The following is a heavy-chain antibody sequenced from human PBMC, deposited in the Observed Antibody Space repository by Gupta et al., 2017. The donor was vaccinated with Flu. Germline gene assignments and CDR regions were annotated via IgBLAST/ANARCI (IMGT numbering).Heavy chain of an antibody. D-gene: IGHD2-2*02. Sequence: EVQLLESGGGLVQPGGSLRLSCAASGFTFSSYAMSWVRQAPGTGLEWVSAISGSGGSTYYADSVKGRFTISRDNSKNTLYLQMNSLRAEDTAVYYCAKVRYCSSTSCYNYYGMDVWGQGTTVTVSS. CDR2: ISGSGGST. CDR1: GFTFSSYA. J-gene: IGHJ6*02. V-gene: IGHV3-23*01. CDR3: AKVRYCSSTSCYNYYGMDV.